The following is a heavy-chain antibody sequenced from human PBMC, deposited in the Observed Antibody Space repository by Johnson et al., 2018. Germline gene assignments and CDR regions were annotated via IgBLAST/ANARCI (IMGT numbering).Heavy chain of an antibody. D-gene: IGHD3-22*01. CDR3: AIYFYDKSGHLGGDYNYNMDV. CDR2: IISILGTT. J-gene: IGHJ6*02. V-gene: IGHV1-69*12. CDR1: GGTFSSDM. Sequence: QVQLVQSGAEVNKPGSLVKVSCKASGGTFSSDMLSWVRQAPGQGLEWMGGIISILGTTNYAQKFQGRVTISADESTSTAYRELSSLRSEDTAVYYCAIYFYDKSGHLGGDYNYNMDVWGQGTTVTVSS.